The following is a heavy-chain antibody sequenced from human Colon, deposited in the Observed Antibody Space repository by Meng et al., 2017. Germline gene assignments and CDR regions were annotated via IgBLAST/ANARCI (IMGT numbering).Heavy chain of an antibody. CDR3: ARPRGPGKGGVRYFDY. D-gene: IGHD3-10*01. V-gene: IGHV3-30*04. J-gene: IGHJ4*02. CDR2: ISHDGTYI. Sequence: GESLKISCAASGFTFSDFAVHWVRRSPGRGLEWVAVISHDGTYISYTDSVKGRFTISRDSSVNTVFLQMSSLRVEDTAVYYCARPRGPGKGGVRYFDYWGQGKLVNVSS. CDR1: GFTFSDFA.